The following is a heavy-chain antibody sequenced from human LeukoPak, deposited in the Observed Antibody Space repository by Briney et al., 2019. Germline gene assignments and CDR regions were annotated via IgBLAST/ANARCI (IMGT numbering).Heavy chain of an antibody. V-gene: IGHV4-59*01. CDR1: GGSISSYY. D-gene: IGHD6-13*01. CDR2: IYYSGST. J-gene: IGHJ3*02. Sequence: SETLSLTCTVSGGSISSYYWSWIRQPPGKGLEWIGYIYYSGSTNYNPSLKSRVTISVDTSKNQFSLKLSSVTAADTAVYYCARAIAAAGTRGAFDIWGQGTMATVSS. CDR3: ARAIAAAGTRGAFDI.